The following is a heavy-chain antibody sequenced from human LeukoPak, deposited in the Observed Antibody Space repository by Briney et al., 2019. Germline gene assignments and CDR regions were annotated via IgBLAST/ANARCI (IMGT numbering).Heavy chain of an antibody. J-gene: IGHJ4*02. V-gene: IGHV4-59*01. CDR1: GGSINNYY. CDR3: VRDDGGGDLDY. D-gene: IGHD2-21*02. Sequence: PSETLSPTCTVSGGSINNYYWNWIRQPPGKGLEWIGYIYYSGVTNYNPSLKSRVTISVDTSKNQFSLKLSSVSAADTAVYYCVRDDGGGDLDYWGQGTLVTVSS. CDR2: IYYSGVT.